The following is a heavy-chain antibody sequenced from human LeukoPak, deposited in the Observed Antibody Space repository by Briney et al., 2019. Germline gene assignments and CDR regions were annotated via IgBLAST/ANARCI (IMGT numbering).Heavy chain of an antibody. Sequence: GGSLRLSCAASGFTFSSYSMNWVRQAPGKGLEWISYISSSSSTIYYADSVKGRFTISRDNAKNSLYLQMNSLRAEDTAVYYCAELGITMIGGVWGKGTTVTISS. CDR1: GFTFSSYS. CDR2: ISSSSSTI. J-gene: IGHJ6*04. D-gene: IGHD3-10*02. CDR3: AELGITMIGGV. V-gene: IGHV3-48*04.